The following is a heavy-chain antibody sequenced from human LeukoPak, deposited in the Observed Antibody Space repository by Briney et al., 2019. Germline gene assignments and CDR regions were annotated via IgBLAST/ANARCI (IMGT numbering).Heavy chain of an antibody. V-gene: IGHV3-48*01. CDR2: ISSSSSTI. CDR3: ARENYYDSSGYYNY. CDR1: GFTFSTYA. D-gene: IGHD3-22*01. J-gene: IGHJ4*02. Sequence: GGSLRLSCAASGFTFSTYAMSWVRQAPGKGLEWVSYISSSSSTIYYTDSGKGRFTISRDNAKNLLYLQMNSLRAEDTAIYYCARENYYDSSGYYNYWGQGTLVTVSS.